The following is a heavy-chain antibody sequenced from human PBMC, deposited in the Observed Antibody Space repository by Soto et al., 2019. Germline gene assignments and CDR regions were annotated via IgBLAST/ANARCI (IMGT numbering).Heavy chain of an antibody. CDR3: ARLPIPLGYCSSTSCLEYYFDY. J-gene: IGHJ4*02. CDR1: GFTFSGYA. V-gene: IGHV3-23*01. CDR2: ISGSGGST. D-gene: IGHD2-2*01. Sequence: GGSLRLSCAASGFTFSGYAMSWVRQAPGKGLEWVSAISGSGGSTYYADSVKGRFTISRDNSKNTLYLQMNSLRAEDTAVYYCARLPIPLGYCSSTSCLEYYFDYWGQGTLVTVSS.